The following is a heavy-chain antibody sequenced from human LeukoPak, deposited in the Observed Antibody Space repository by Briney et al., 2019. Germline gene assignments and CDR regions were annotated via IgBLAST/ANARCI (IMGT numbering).Heavy chain of an antibody. V-gene: IGHV6-1*01. CDR2: TYYRSKWYN. CDR3: AGDRGVGAAVFFDY. J-gene: IGHJ4*02. CDR1: GDTVSNNSVT. D-gene: IGHD6-13*01. Sequence: SQTLSLTCAISGDTVSNNSVTWNWIRQSPSRGLEWLGRTYYRSKWYNDYAESVKSRMTIIPDTSKNQVSLQLNSVTPADTALYYCAGDRGVGAAVFFDYWGLGTLVSVSS.